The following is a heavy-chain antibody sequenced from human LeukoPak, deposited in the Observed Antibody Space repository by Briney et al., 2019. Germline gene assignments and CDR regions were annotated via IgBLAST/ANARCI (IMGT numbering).Heavy chain of an antibody. Sequence: SETLSLTCPVSGGSISSYYWSWIRQPPGKGLEWIGYIYYSGSTNYNPSLKSRVTISVDTSKNQFSLKLSSVTAADTAVYYCARGWKRIKSYYYDSSGHPTYAFDIWGQGTMVTVSS. D-gene: IGHD3-22*01. CDR2: IYYSGST. CDR3: ARGWKRIKSYYYDSSGHPTYAFDI. CDR1: GGSISSYY. J-gene: IGHJ3*02. V-gene: IGHV4-59*01.